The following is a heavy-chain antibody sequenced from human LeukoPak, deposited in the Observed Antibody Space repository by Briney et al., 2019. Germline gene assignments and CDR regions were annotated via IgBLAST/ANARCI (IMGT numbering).Heavy chain of an antibody. V-gene: IGHV5-51*01. CDR1: GCIFTSSW. CDR2: VYPGDSDT. Sequence: GESLMSSFKGFGCIFTSSWIGWVLQMPGKGLEWMGIVYPGDSDTRYSPSFQGHVTISADKSIGTAYLQWSSLKASDTAMYYCARQGYTASSRFDSWGQGTLGTVSS. CDR3: ARQGYTASSRFDS. J-gene: IGHJ4*02. D-gene: IGHD6-13*01.